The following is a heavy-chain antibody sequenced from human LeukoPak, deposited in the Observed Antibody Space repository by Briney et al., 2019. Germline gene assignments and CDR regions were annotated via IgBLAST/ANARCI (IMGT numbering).Heavy chain of an antibody. Sequence: SETLSPTCTVSGGSISSYYWSWIRQPPGKGLEWIGYIYYSGSTNYNPSLKSRVTISVDTSKNQFSLKLSSVTAADTAVYYCARDYITMVRGGGYYYYGMDVWGQGTTVTVSS. CDR2: IYYSGST. CDR1: GGSISSYY. V-gene: IGHV4-59*01. D-gene: IGHD3-10*01. CDR3: ARDYITMVRGGGYYYYGMDV. J-gene: IGHJ6*02.